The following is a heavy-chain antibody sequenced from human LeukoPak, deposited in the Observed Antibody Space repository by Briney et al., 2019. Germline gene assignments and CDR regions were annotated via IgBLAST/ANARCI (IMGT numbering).Heavy chain of an antibody. CDR3: ARGTRGYYQEDFFDY. CDR2: IYYSGST. V-gene: IGHV4-39*07. Sequence: SETLSLTCTVSGGSISSSSYYWGWLRQPPGKGLEWIGSIYYSGSTYYNPSLKSRVTISVDTSKNQFSLKLSSVTAADTAVYYCARGTRGYYQEDFFDYWGQGTLVTVSS. D-gene: IGHD3-22*01. CDR1: GGSISSSSYY. J-gene: IGHJ4*02.